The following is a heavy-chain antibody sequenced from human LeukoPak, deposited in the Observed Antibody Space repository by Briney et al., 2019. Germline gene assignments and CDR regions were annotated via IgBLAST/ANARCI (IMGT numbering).Heavy chain of an antibody. D-gene: IGHD6-19*01. CDR3: ARGVAQQWLDKYYFDY. V-gene: IGHV4-59*01. CDR2: IYYSGST. J-gene: IGHJ4*02. Sequence: SETLSLTCSVSGGSISSYYWSWIRQPPGKGLEWIGYIYYSGSTNYNPSLKSRVTISVDTSKNQFSLKLSSVTAADTAVYYCARGVAQQWLDKYYFDYWGQGTLVTVSS. CDR1: GGSISSYY.